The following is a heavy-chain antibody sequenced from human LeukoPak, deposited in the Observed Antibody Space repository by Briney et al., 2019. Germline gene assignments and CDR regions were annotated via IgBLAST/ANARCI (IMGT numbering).Heavy chain of an antibody. J-gene: IGHJ4*02. D-gene: IGHD3-22*01. CDR1: GVSFSGYY. V-gene: IGHV4-34*01. CDR2: INHSGST. Sequence: SETLSLTCAVYGVSFSGYYWSWIRQPPGKGLEWIGEINHSGSTNYNPSLKSRVTISVDTSKNQFSLKLSSVTAADTAVYYCARTRSSGCLTFDYWGQGILVTVSS. CDR3: ARTRSSGCLTFDY.